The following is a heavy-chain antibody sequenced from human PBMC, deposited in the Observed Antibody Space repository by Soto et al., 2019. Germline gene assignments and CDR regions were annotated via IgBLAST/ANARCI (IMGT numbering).Heavy chain of an antibody. J-gene: IGHJ4*02. V-gene: IGHV1-18*01. D-gene: IGHD5-12*01. Sequence: ASVKVSCKASGYTFTSYGISWVRQAPGQGLEWMGWISAYNGNTNYAQKLQGRVTMTTDTSTSTAYMELRSLRSDDTAVYYCAREPNPHIVATIGRSDYFDYWGQGTLVTVSS. CDR3: AREPNPHIVATIGRSDYFDY. CDR1: GYTFTSYG. CDR2: ISAYNGNT.